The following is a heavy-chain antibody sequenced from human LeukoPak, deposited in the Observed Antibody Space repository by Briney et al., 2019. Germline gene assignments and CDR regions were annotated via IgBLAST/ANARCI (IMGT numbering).Heavy chain of an antibody. CDR2: MNPNSGNT. J-gene: IGHJ4*02. D-gene: IGHD3-22*01. CDR3: ARSPVYYYDSSGYTFDY. CDR1: GYTFTSYD. V-gene: IGHV1-8*01. Sequence: ASVKASCKASGYTFTSYDINWVRQATGQGLEWMGWMNPNSGNTGYAQKFQGRVTMTRNTSISTAYMELSSLRSEDTAVYYCARSPVYYYDSSGYTFDYWGQGTLVTVSS.